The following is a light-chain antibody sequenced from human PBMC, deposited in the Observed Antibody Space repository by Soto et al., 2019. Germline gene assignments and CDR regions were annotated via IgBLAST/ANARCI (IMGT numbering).Light chain of an antibody. CDR3: QQDSSSPRT. J-gene: IGKJ1*01. CDR2: GAS. V-gene: IGKV3-20*01. CDR1: QSVSSSY. Sequence: EFRWPPSRGPHSLSPHARAPVSCRASQSVSSSYLAWYQQKPGQAPRLLIYGASSRATGIPDRFSGSGSGTDFTLTISRLEPEDFAVYYCQQDSSSPRTFGQGTKVDIK.